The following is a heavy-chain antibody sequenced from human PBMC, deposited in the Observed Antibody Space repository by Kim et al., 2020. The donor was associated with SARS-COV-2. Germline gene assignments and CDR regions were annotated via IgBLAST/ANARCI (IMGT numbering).Heavy chain of an antibody. V-gene: IGHV4-39*01. Sequence: SETLSLTCTVSGGSISSSSYYWGWIRQPPGKGLEWIGSIYYSGSTYYNPSLKSRVTISVDTSKNQFSLKLSSVTAADTAVYYCARGLYYDFWSGYPPPGYYFDYWGQGTLVTVSS. CDR1: GGSISSSSYY. J-gene: IGHJ4*02. CDR3: ARGLYYDFWSGYPPPGYYFDY. CDR2: IYYSGST. D-gene: IGHD3-3*01.